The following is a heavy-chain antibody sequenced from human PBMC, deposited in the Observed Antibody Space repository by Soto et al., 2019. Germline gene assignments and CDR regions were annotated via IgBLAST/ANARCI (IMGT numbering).Heavy chain of an antibody. Sequence: QVQLVQSGAEVKKHGSSVKVSCKASGGTFSSYAISWVRQAPGHGLEWMGGIIPIFGTANYAKKFQGRVTITADESTSTGNMELSSLRSADTAVYYCARVWYYYDSRGYPFDYWGQGTLVTVSS. V-gene: IGHV1-69*01. CDR2: IIPIFGTA. CDR3: ARVWYYYDSRGYPFDY. J-gene: IGHJ4*02. CDR1: GGTFSSYA. D-gene: IGHD3-22*01.